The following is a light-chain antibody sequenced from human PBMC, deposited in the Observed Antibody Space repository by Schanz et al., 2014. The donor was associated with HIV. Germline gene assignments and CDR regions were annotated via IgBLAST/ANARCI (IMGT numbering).Light chain of an antibody. CDR3: QQYNDWPPIT. V-gene: IGKV3-15*01. CDR1: QSVSTN. Sequence: EIAMTQSPVSLSVSPGERATLSCWASQSVSTNLAWYQQKSGQAPRLLIYGASTRATGVPARFSGGGSGTEFTLTISRLQSEDFAVYYCQQYNDWPPITFGQGTRLESK. CDR2: GAS. J-gene: IGKJ5*01.